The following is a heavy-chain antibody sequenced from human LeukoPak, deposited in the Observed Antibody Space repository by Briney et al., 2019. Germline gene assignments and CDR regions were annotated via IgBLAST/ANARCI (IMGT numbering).Heavy chain of an antibody. CDR2: IWYDGSNK. CDR3: ARVLDIVVVTAPLSF. V-gene: IGHV3-33*01. J-gene: IGHJ4*02. D-gene: IGHD2-21*02. Sequence: GGSLLLSCAASGFDFSRYGMHWVRQAPGRGLEWVAIIWYDGSNKYYADSVKGRFTVSRDDFKNTMYLQMNNLRDEDTAVYYCARVLDIVVVTAPLSFWGQGTLVTVSS. CDR1: GFDFSRYG.